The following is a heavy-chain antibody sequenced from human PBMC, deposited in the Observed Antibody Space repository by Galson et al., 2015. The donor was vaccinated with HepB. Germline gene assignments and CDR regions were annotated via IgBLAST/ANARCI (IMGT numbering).Heavy chain of an antibody. J-gene: IGHJ4*02. V-gene: IGHV3-23*01. Sequence: SLRLSCAVSGLTFGDYAMTWVRQAPGGGLEWVSAVNASGGSTDYADSVKGRFTVSRDNSKNTLFLQMNSLGVEDTALYYCASTPISGWFWGWPNWGQGSRVTGSS. D-gene: IGHD6-19*01. CDR2: VNASGGST. CDR1: GLTFGDYA. CDR3: ASTPISGWFWGWPN.